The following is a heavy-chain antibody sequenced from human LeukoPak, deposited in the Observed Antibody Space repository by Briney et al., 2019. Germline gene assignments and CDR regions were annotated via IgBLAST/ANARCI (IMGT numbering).Heavy chain of an antibody. D-gene: IGHD3-10*01. V-gene: IGHV4-59*08. CDR1: GGSISSYY. CDR2: IYYSGST. J-gene: IGHJ3*02. Sequence: SETLSLTCTVSGGSISSYYWSWIRQPPGKGLEWIGYIYYSGSTNYSPSLKSRVTISVDTSKNQFSLKLSSVTAADTAVYYCARPTMVRGVKIAAFDIWGQGTMVTVSS. CDR3: ARPTMVRGVKIAAFDI.